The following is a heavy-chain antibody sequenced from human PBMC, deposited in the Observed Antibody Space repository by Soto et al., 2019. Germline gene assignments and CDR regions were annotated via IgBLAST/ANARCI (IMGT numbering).Heavy chain of an antibody. D-gene: IGHD3-10*01. Sequence: QVQLQESGPGLLKPSQTLSLTCTVSGASISSGGNYWSWIRQHPGKGLEWFGSIYDSGTTYYNPSLTSRLSISRDTTKNQFSLSLTSVTAADTAVYYCAREPMGSQTYLYGMNVWGQGTTVTVSS. CDR2: IYDSGTT. CDR1: GASISSGGNY. CDR3: AREPMGSQTYLYGMNV. V-gene: IGHV4-31*03. J-gene: IGHJ6*02.